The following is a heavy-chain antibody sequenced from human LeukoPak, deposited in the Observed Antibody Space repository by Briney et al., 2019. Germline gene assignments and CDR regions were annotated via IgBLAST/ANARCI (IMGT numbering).Heavy chain of an antibody. V-gene: IGHV4-38-2*02. CDR1: SYSISSGYY. Sequence: PSETLSLTCAVSSYSISSGYYWDWIRQPPGKGLEWIGTIFYSGRAYYNPSLKSRVTMSVDTSKNHFSLKLTSVTAADTAVYFCARDRGGRTGPASGDFDFWGQGTLVTVSS. D-gene: IGHD1-1*01. CDR2: IFYSGRA. CDR3: ARDRGGRTGPASGDFDF. J-gene: IGHJ4*02.